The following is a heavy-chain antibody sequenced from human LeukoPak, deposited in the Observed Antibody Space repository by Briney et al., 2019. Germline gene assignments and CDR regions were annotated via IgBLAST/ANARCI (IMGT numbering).Heavy chain of an antibody. J-gene: IGHJ4*02. CDR2: INSDGSST. D-gene: IGHD3-3*01. CDR1: GFTFSSYW. CDR3: ARGPYYDFWSGSGY. Sequence: PRGSLRLSCAASGFTFSSYWMHWVRQAPGKGLVWVSRINSDGSSTSYADSVKGRFTISRDNAKNTLYLQMNSLRAEDTAVYYCARGPYYDFWSGSGYWGQGTLVTVSS. V-gene: IGHV3-74*01.